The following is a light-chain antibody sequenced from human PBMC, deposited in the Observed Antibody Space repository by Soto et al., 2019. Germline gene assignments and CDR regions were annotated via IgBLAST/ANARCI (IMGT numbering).Light chain of an antibody. CDR2: DVS. CDR1: SSDVGGYNY. CDR3: CSYAGSYTGV. J-gene: IGLJ3*02. V-gene: IGLV2-11*01. Sequence: QSALTQPRSVSGSPGPSVTISCTGTSSDVGGYNYVSWYQQHPGKAPKLMMYDVSKRPSGVPDRFSGSKSGNTASLTISGLQAEDEADYYCCSYAGSYTGVFGGGTKLTVI.